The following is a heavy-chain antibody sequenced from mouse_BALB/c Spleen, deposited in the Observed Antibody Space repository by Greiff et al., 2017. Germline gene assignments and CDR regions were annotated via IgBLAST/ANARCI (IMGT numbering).Heavy chain of an antibody. V-gene: IGHV1S81*02. CDR2: INPSNGGT. D-gene: IGHD4-1*01. CDR3: TRKRTGLYDFDY. Sequence: QVQLQQSGAELVKPGASVKLSCKASGYTFTSYYMYWVKQRPGQGLEWIGGINPSNGGTNFNEKFKSKATLTVDKSSSTAYMQLSSLTSEDSAVYYCTRKRTGLYDFDYWGQGTTRTVSS. CDR1: GYTFTSYY. J-gene: IGHJ2*01.